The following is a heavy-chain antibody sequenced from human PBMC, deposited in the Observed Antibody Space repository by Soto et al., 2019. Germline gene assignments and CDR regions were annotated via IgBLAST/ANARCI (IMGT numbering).Heavy chain of an antibody. V-gene: IGHV1-69*13. CDR2: IIPIFGTA. CDR3: ARDYKAVVVAAGKPYYGMDV. D-gene: IGHD2-15*01. Sequence: ASVKVSCKASGGTFSSYAISWVRQAPGQGLEWMGGIIPIFGTANYAQKFQGRVTITADESTSTAYMELSSLRSEDTAVYYCARDYKAVVVAAGKPYYGMDVWGQGTTVTVS. CDR1: GGTFSSYA. J-gene: IGHJ6*02.